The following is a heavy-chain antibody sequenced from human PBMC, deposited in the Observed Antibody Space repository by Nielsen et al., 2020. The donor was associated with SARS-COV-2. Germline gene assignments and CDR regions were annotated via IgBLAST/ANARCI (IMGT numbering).Heavy chain of an antibody. J-gene: IGHJ3*02. Sequence: GESLKISCAASGFTFSSYAMSWVRQAPGKGLEWVSAISGSGGSTYYADSVKGRFTISRDNSKNTLYLQMNSLRAEDTAVYYCAKDLVFTNTWILDGRDAFDIWGQGTTVTVSS. D-gene: IGHD5-18*01. CDR1: GFTFSSYA. CDR2: ISGSGGST. CDR3: AKDLVFTNTWILDGRDAFDI. V-gene: IGHV3-23*01.